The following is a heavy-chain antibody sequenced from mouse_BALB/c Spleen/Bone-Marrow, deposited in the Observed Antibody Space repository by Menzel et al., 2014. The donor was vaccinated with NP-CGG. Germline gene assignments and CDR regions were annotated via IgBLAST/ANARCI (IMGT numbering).Heavy chain of an antibody. CDR1: GFSLTSYG. J-gene: IGHJ4*01. Sequence: QVQLKDSGPGLVAPSQSLSISCTVSGFSLTSYGVHWVRQPPGQGLEWLGAIWAGGSTNYNSALMSRLTISKDNSKSQVFLKMNSLQTDDTAMCYCAREGRGYYGSSGAAMDYWGQGTKVTVSS. CDR2: IWAGGST. V-gene: IGHV2-9*02. CDR3: AREGRGYYGSSGAAMDY. D-gene: IGHD1-1*01.